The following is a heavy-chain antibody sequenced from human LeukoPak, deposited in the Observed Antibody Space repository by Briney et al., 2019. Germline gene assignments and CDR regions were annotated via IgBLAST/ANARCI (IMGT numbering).Heavy chain of an antibody. D-gene: IGHD3-10*01. CDR1: GFTVSSDY. Sequence: TGGSLRLSCAASGFTVSSDYMSRVRQAPGKGLEWVSIIYSGGSAYYADSVKGRFTISRDNSKNTLYPQMNSLRAEDTAVYYCARTPGGSGNFFDYWGQGTLVTVSS. CDR2: IYSGGSA. CDR3: ARTPGGSGNFFDY. J-gene: IGHJ4*02. V-gene: IGHV3-53*01.